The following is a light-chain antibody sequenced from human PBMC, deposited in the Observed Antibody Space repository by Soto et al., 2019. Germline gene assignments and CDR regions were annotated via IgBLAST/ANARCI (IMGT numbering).Light chain of an antibody. CDR3: CSSAGSSTVI. Sequence: QSALTQPRSVSGSPGQSVTISCTGTSRDVGAYNYVSWYQQHPGKAPKLIIYDVSKWPSGVPDRFSGSKSGNTASLIISGLQAEDEADYYCCSSAGSSTVIFGGGTKLTVL. CDR1: SRDVGAYNY. V-gene: IGLV2-11*01. J-gene: IGLJ2*01. CDR2: DVS.